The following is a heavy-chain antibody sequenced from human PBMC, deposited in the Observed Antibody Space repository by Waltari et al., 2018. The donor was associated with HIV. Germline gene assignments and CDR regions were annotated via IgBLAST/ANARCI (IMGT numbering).Heavy chain of an antibody. V-gene: IGHV1-3*01. Sequence: QLQPVQSGAEGKKPGASVKVCCRTCGFTVNDYVIHWMRHAPGPGREWLGTINVGKLQISSSQMFQGRVSFTRDTSETTIFMEMSSLKSEDTAVYFCARGTDWLVNVLEYWGQGTLLTVSS. CDR2: INVGKLQI. J-gene: IGHJ4*02. D-gene: IGHD6-19*01. CDR3: ARGTDWLVNVLEY. CDR1: GFTVNDYV.